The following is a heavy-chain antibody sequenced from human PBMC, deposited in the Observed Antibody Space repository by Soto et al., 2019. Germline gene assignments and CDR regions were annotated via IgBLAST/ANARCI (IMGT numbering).Heavy chain of an antibody. Sequence: SETLSLTCTVSGGSISSYYWSWIRQPPGKGLEWIGYIYYSGSTNYNPSLKSRVTISVDTSKNQFSLKLSSVTAADTSVYYCARSTVTTGYYYYYYMDVWGKGTTVTVSS. CDR1: GGSISSYY. D-gene: IGHD4-4*01. CDR2: IYYSGST. CDR3: ARSTVTTGYYYYYYMDV. V-gene: IGHV4-59*01. J-gene: IGHJ6*03.